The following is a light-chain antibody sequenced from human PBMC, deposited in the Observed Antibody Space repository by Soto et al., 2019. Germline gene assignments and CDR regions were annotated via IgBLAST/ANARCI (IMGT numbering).Light chain of an antibody. CDR1: QTVTSTY. V-gene: IGKV3-20*01. J-gene: IGKJ4*01. Sequence: EIVLTQSPGTLSLSPGERATLSCRASQTVTSTYLAWYQQRPGQAPRLLIYGASSRATGIPDRFSGSGSGTDFTLTISRLEPEDFAAYYCQQYGDAPQTFGGGTKVEIK. CDR3: QQYGDAPQT. CDR2: GAS.